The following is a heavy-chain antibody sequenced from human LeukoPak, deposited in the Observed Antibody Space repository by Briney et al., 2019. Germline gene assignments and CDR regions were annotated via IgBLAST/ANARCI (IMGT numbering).Heavy chain of an antibody. D-gene: IGHD6-6*01. Sequence: GGSLRLSCAASGFTFSSYGMHWVRQAPGKGLEWVAVIWYGGSNKYYADSVKGRFTISRDKSKNTLYLQMNSLRAEDTAVYYCAKEIAARRGAFDIWGQGTMVTVSS. V-gene: IGHV3-30*02. CDR1: GFTFSSYG. CDR3: AKEIAARRGAFDI. CDR2: IWYGGSNK. J-gene: IGHJ3*02.